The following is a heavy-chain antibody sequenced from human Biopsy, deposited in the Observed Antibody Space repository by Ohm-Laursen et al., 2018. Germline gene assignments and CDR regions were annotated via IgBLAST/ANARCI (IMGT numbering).Heavy chain of an antibody. V-gene: IGHV1-69*06. CDR1: RVTFSSYA. J-gene: IGHJ4*01. CDR2: IIPMFGTT. CDR3: ASHVTYNFDGGLDY. D-gene: IGHD1-14*01. Sequence: SSVKVSCKSSRVTFSSYAVSWVRQAPGQGLEWMGGIIPMFGTTNYAQKFQGRLSITADKSTTAAYLELSGLRSEDTAVYYCASHVTYNFDGGLDYWGHGTLVTVSS.